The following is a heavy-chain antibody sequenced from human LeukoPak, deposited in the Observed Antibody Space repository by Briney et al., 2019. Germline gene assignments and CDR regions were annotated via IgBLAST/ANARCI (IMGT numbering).Heavy chain of an antibody. J-gene: IGHJ4*02. CDR3: ARVPSLNGDYVG. CDR1: GFTVSSNY. CDR2: IYSGGST. Sequence: GGSLRLSCAASGFTVSSNYMSWVRQAPGKGLEWVSVIYSGGSTYYADSVKGRFTISRDNSKNTLYLQMNSLRAEDTAVYYCARVPSLNGDYVGWGQGTLVTVSS. V-gene: IGHV3-66*01. D-gene: IGHD4-17*01.